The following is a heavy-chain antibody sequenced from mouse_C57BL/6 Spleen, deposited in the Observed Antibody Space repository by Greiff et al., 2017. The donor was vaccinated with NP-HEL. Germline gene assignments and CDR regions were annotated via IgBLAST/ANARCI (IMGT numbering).Heavy chain of an antibody. CDR1: GYAFTNYL. CDR2: INPGSGGT. V-gene: IGHV1-54*01. CDR3: ARVFDY. J-gene: IGHJ2*01. Sequence: QVQLKESGAELVRPGTSVKVSCKASGYAFTNYLIEWVKQRPGQGLEWIGVINPGSGGTNYNEKFKGKATLTADKSSSTAYMQLSSLTSEDSAVYFCARVFDYWGQGTTLTVSS.